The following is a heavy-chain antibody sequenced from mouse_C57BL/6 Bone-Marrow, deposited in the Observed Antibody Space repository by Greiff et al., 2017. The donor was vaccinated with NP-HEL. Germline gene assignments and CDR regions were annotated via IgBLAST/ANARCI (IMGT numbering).Heavy chain of an antibody. CDR3: ARNYCGSYWYFDV. CDR2: IDPSDSYT. D-gene: IGHD1-1*01. V-gene: IGHV1-50*01. CDR1: GYTFTSYW. Sequence: QVQLQQPGAELVKPGASVKLSCKASGYTFTSYWMQWVNQRPGQGLEWIGEIDPSDSYTNYTHKFKGKATLTVDTSSSTAYMQLSSLTSEDSAVYYGARNYCGSYWYFDVWGTGTTVTVSS. J-gene: IGHJ1*03.